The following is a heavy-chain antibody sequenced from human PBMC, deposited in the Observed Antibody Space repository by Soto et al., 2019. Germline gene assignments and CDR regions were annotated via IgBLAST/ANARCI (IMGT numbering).Heavy chain of an antibody. V-gene: IGHV5-10-1*01. Sequence: GESLKISCQGSGYTFTNYWISWVRQMPGKGLEWMGRIDPSDSYTNYSPSFQGHVTISVDKSISTAYLQWSSLKASDTAMYYCARQQVVVGYHYYGMDVWGPGTTVTVSS. CDR1: GYTFTNYW. CDR3: ARQQVVVGYHYYGMDV. J-gene: IGHJ6*02. CDR2: IDPSDSYT. D-gene: IGHD6-13*01.